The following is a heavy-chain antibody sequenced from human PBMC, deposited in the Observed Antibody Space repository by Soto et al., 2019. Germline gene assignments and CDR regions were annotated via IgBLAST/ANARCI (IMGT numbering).Heavy chain of an antibody. Sequence: QVQLQESGPGLVKPSQTLSLTCTVSGGSISSGGYYWSWIRQHPGKGLEWIGYIYYSGSTYYNPSLKSRVTISVDTSKNQFSLKLSSVTAADTAVYYCARDAGFVRDRQWCAFDIWGQGTMVTVSS. V-gene: IGHV4-31*03. CDR1: GGSISSGGYY. CDR2: IYYSGST. D-gene: IGHD2-8*01. CDR3: ARDAGFVRDRQWCAFDI. J-gene: IGHJ3*02.